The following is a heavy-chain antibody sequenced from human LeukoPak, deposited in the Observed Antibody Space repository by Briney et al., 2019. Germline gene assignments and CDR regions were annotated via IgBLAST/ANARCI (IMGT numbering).Heavy chain of an antibody. D-gene: IGHD5-18*01. CDR1: GFTFSDHY. CDR2: TRNKANSYTT. V-gene: IGHV3-72*01. J-gene: IGHJ3*02. Sequence: GGSLRLSCAASGFTFSDHYMDWVRQAPGKGLEWVGRTRNKANSYTTEYAASVKGRFTISRDDSKNSLYLQMNSLKTEDTAVFYCARVASYGDGAFDIWGQGTMVTVSS. CDR3: ARVASYGDGAFDI.